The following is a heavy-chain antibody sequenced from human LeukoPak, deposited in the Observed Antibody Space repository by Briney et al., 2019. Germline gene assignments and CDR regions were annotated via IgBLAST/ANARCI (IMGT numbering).Heavy chain of an antibody. J-gene: IGHJ5*02. CDR1: GGSLSSYY. Sequence: SETLSLTCAVSGGSLSSYYWSWIRQPPGKGLEWIGSIYYSGNTNYNPSLESRVTILVDTSKNQFSLKLTSVTAADTAVYYCARDYGGNSGWFDPWGQGTLVTVS. V-gene: IGHV4-59*01. CDR3: ARDYGGNSGWFDP. CDR2: IYYSGNT. D-gene: IGHD4-23*01.